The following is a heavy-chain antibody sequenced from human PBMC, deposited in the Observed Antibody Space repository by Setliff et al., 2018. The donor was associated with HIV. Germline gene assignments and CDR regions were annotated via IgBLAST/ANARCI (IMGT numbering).Heavy chain of an antibody. J-gene: IGHJ5*02. CDR2: IYHTGST. V-gene: IGHV4-4*02. CDR3: ARGYSNVWPPIYNWFDP. CDR1: GGSISSFNW. Sequence: KASETLSLTCDVSGGSISSFNWWSWVRQSPGKGLEWIGEIYHTGSTNYSPSLKSRVTISVDKSKNQFSLKLSSVTAADTAVYYCARGYSNVWPPIYNWFDPWGQGTLVTVSS. D-gene: IGHD6-19*01.